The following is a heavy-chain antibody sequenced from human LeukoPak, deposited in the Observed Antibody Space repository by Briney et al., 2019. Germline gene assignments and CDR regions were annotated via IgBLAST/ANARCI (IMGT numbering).Heavy chain of an antibody. D-gene: IGHD6-19*01. CDR1: GYSFTSYW. Sequence: GESLKISCKGSGYSFTSYWIGWVRQMPGKGLEWLGVINPGDSDTRYSPSFQGQVTISADKSISTANLQWSSLKASDTAMYYCARRIGSGWYDYWGQGTLVTVSS. CDR2: INPGDSDT. CDR3: ARRIGSGWYDY. J-gene: IGHJ4*02. V-gene: IGHV5-51*01.